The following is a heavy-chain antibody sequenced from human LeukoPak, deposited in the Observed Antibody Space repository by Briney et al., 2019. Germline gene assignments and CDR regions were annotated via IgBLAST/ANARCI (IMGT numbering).Heavy chain of an antibody. J-gene: IGHJ4*02. Sequence: GGSLRLSCAASGFTFSSYGMHWVRQAPGKGLEWVAVIWYDGSNKYYADSVKGRFTISRDNSKNTLYLQTNSLRAEDTAVYYCARDRVTMVRGVPLDYWGREPWSPSPQ. CDR1: GFTFSSYG. D-gene: IGHD3-10*01. CDR3: ARDRVTMVRGVPLDY. V-gene: IGHV3-33*01. CDR2: IWYDGSNK.